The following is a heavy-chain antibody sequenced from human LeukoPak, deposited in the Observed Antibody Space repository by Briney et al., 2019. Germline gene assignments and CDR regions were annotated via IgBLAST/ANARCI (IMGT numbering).Heavy chain of an antibody. CDR3: ARGVGIAARRPQRYNWFDP. V-gene: IGHV4-30-4*01. D-gene: IGHD6-6*01. J-gene: IGHJ5*02. Sequence: SETLSLTCTVSGGSISSGDYYWSWIRQPPGKGLEWIGYIYYSGSTYYNPSLKSRVTISVDTSKNQFSLKLSSVTAADTAVYYCARGVGIAARRPQRYNWFDPWGQGTLVTVSS. CDR2: IYYSGST. CDR1: GGSISSGDYY.